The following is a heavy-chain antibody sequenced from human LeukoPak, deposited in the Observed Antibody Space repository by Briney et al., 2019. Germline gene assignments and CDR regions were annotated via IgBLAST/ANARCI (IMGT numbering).Heavy chain of an antibody. CDR2: IYYSGST. CDR1: GGSISSSSYY. Sequence: PSETLSLTCTVSGGSISSSSYYWGWIRQPPGKGLEWIGSIYYSGSTYYNPSLKSRVTISVDTSKNQFSLKLSSVTAADTAVYYCARHKVGSLPDYSNYFDYWGQGTLVTVSS. J-gene: IGHJ4*02. CDR3: ARHKVGSLPDYSNYFDY. V-gene: IGHV4-39*01. D-gene: IGHD4-11*01.